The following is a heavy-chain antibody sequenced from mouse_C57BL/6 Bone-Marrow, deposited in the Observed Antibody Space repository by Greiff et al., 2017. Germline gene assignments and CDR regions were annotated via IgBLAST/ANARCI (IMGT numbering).Heavy chain of an antibody. CDR2: IWRGGST. V-gene: IGHV2-5*01. D-gene: IGHD1-1*01. CDR1: GFSLTSYG. CDR3: AKNLGSSYAMDY. Sequence: VKLVESGPGLVQPSQSLSITCTVSGFSLTSYGVHWVRQSPGKGLEWLGVIWRGGSTDYNAAFMSRLSITKDNSKSQVFFKMNSLQADDTAIYYCAKNLGSSYAMDYWGQGTSVTVSS. J-gene: IGHJ4*01.